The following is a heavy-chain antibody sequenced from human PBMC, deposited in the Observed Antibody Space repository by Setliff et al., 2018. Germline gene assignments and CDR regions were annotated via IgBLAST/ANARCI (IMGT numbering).Heavy chain of an antibody. CDR2: IYQNGIT. J-gene: IGHJ5*02. D-gene: IGHD3-10*01. Sequence: LSLTCSVSGASISTTYYYWDWIRQSPEKGLEWIGTIYQNGITYYNPSVKSRVTISVDKSKNQFSLSLRSVTAADTAVCYCATDGPVLNGDYISWGQGTLVTVSS. V-gene: IGHV4-39*07. CDR1: GASISTTYYY. CDR3: ATDGPVLNGDYIS.